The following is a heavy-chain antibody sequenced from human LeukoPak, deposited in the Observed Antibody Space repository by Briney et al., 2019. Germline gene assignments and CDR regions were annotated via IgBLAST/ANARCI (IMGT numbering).Heavy chain of an antibody. V-gene: IGHV4-34*09. CDR2: IYYSGST. CDR3: ARVFPNCSGGSCYYFDY. J-gene: IGHJ4*02. D-gene: IGHD2-15*01. CDR1: GGSFSGYY. Sequence: SETLSLTCAVYGGSFSGYYWSWIRQPPGKGLEWIGYIYYSGSTYYNPSLKSRVTISVDTSKNQFSLKLSSVTAADTAVYYCARVFPNCSGGSCYYFDYWGQGTLVTVSS.